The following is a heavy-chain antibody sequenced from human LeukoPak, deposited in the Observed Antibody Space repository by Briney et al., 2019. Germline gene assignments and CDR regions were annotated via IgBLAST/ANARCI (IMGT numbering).Heavy chain of an antibody. V-gene: IGHV4-4*09. J-gene: IGHJ6*03. D-gene: IGHD4-17*01. CDR2: IYTSGST. CDR1: GGSISSYY. Sequence: PSETLSLTRTVSGGSISSYYWSWIRRPPGKGLEWIGYIYTSGSTNYNPSLKSRVTTSVDTSKNQFSLKLSSVTAADTAVYYCARLANTVSPRNQYYYYYYMDVWGKGTTVTVSS. CDR3: ARLANTVSPRNQYYYYYYMDV.